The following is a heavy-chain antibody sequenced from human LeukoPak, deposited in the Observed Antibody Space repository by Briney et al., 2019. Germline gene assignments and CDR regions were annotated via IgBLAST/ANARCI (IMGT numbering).Heavy chain of an antibody. J-gene: IGHJ4*02. CDR2: ISSSGSTI. CDR3: ARGDYVPYFDY. CDR1: GFTFSRYE. V-gene: IGHV3-48*03. D-gene: IGHD4-17*01. Sequence: GGSLRLSCAASGFTFSRYEMNWVRQAPGKGLEGVSYISSSGSTIYYADSVKGRFTMSRDNAKNSLYLQMNSLRAEDTAFYYCARGDYVPYFDYWGQGTLVTVSS.